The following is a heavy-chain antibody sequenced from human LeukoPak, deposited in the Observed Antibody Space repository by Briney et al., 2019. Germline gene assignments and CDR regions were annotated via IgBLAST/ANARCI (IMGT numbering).Heavy chain of an antibody. CDR1: GFTFSSYW. Sequence: GGSLRLSCAASGFTFSSYWMHWVRQVPGKGLVWVSHIGSDGTSTSFADSVKGRFTISRDNAKNTLYLQMNSLRAEDTAVYYCAKAQSFLGIAAAAWGQGTLVTVSS. J-gene: IGHJ4*02. V-gene: IGHV3-74*01. D-gene: IGHD6-13*01. CDR2: IGSDGTST. CDR3: AKAQSFLGIAAAA.